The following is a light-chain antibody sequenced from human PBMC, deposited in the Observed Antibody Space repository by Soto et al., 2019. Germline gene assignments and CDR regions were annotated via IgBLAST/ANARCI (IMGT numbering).Light chain of an antibody. V-gene: IGKV3-11*01. J-gene: IGKJ4*01. CDR2: DAS. CDR3: QQRSNWRSI. CDR1: QDISKY. Sequence: EIVLTQSPATLSLSPGESATLSCRASQDISKYLAWYQQKPGQAPRLLIYDASNRATGIPARFSGSGSGTDLTLNISSLKPEDFARYYCQQRSNWRSIFGGGTKVEIK.